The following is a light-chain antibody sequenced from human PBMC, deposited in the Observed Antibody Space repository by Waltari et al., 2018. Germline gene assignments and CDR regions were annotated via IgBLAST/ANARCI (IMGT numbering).Light chain of an antibody. V-gene: IGLV1-44*01. CDR2: NND. CDR3: STWDDGLAGGVV. CDR1: RSNIGSNT. J-gene: IGLJ2*01. Sequence: QAVLTQPPSASGTPGQTVTISCSGSRSNIGSNTVTLYQQLPGTTPRVLIYNNDQRPSGVPDRFSGSKSGTSVSLAISGLQSDDEADYYCSTWDDGLAGGVVFGGGTKLTVL.